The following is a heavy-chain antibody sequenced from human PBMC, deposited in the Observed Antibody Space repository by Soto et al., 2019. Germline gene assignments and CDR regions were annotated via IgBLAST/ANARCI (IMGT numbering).Heavy chain of an antibody. V-gene: IGHV4-31*03. CDR1: GGSISSGGYY. CDR3: ARDLRGYSRYDYLDY. CDR2: SYYTGSS. D-gene: IGHD5-12*01. Sequence: SETLSLTCTVSGGSISSGGYYWSWNRQHPGKGLEWVGYSYYTGSSYYNPSLKSRVTISVDASKNQLSLRLASVTAADTAVYYCARDLRGYSRYDYLDYWGQGIPVTVS. J-gene: IGHJ4*02.